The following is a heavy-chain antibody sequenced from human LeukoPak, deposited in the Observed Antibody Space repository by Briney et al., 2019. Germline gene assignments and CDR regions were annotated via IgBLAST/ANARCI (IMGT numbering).Heavy chain of an antibody. J-gene: IGHJ4*02. CDR3: ARGGIAVAGTVPLFDY. D-gene: IGHD6-19*01. Sequence: PSETLSLTCTVSGGSISSYYWSWIRQPPGKGLEWIGYIYYSGSTNYNPSLKSRVTISVDTSKNQFSLKLSSVTAAGTAVYYCARGGIAVAGTVPLFDYWGQGTLVTVSS. CDR2: IYYSGST. V-gene: IGHV4-59*01. CDR1: GGSISSYY.